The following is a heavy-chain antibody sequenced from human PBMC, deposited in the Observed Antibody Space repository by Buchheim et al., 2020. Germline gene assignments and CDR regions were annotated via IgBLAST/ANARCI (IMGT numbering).Heavy chain of an antibody. V-gene: IGHV3-15*01. Sequence: EVQLVESGGGLVKPGGSLRLSCAASGFTFSNAWMSWVRQAPGKGLEWVGRIKSKTDGGTTDYAAPGKGRFTISRDDSKNTRYLQMNSLKTEDTAVYYCTTDRVYGDYENWFDPWGQGTL. CDR1: GFTFSNAW. CDR3: TTDRVYGDYENWFDP. D-gene: IGHD4-17*01. CDR2: IKSKTDGGTT. J-gene: IGHJ5*02.